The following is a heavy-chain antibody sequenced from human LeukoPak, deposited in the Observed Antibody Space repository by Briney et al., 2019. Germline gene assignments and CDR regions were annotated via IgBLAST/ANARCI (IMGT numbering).Heavy chain of an antibody. J-gene: IGHJ4*02. V-gene: IGHV3-30-3*01. D-gene: IGHD3-16*01. CDR1: GFTFSSYA. Sequence: GGSLRLSCAASGFTFSSYAMHWVRQAPGKGLEWVAVISYDGSNKYYADSVKGRFTISRDNSKNTLYQQMNSLRAEDTAVYYCARVTFGGAIMIDYWGQGTLVTVSS. CDR3: ARVTFGGAIMIDY. CDR2: ISYDGSNK.